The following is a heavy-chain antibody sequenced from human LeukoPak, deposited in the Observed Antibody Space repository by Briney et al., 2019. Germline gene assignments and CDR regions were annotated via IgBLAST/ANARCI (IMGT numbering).Heavy chain of an antibody. CDR2: IYYSGST. J-gene: IGHJ4*02. D-gene: IGHD5-24*01. Sequence: SETLCLTCAVSGGSISSYYWSWIRQPPGKGLEWIGYIYYSGSTNYNPSLTSRVTISVDTTKTRFALKLSSVTAADTAVYYCAREMATIGRYYFDYWGQGTLVTVSS. V-gene: IGHV4-59*01. CDR1: GGSISSYY. CDR3: AREMATIGRYYFDY.